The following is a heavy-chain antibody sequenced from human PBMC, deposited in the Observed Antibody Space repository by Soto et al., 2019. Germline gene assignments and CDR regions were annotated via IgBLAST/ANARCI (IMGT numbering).Heavy chain of an antibody. CDR1: GYSFTNHG. Sequence: ASVKVSCKASGYSFTNHGITRVRQAPGQGLEWMGWISLNNGDTKYAQKVQGRVTMTTDTSTSTGYMELWNLSYDDTAVYYCARVYSYGSHWFFDLWGRGTLVTVSS. J-gene: IGHJ2*01. CDR3: ARVYSYGSHWFFDL. D-gene: IGHD5-18*01. CDR2: ISLNNGDT. V-gene: IGHV1-18*04.